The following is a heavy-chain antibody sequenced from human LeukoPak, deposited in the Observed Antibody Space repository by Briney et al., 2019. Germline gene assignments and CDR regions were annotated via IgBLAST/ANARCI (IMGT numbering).Heavy chain of an antibody. J-gene: IGHJ4*02. D-gene: IGHD2-15*01. CDR2: LSWHSGSI. V-gene: IGHV3-9*01. CDR1: GFKFNDYA. CDR3: ARAVGYCSGDSCYYYFDY. Sequence: PGRSLRLSCVASGFKFNDYAMHWVRQAPGKGLEWVSGLSWHSGSIGYADSVKGRFTISRDNAKNTLYLQMNSLRAEDTAVYFCARAVGYCSGDSCYYYFDYWGQGTLVTVSS.